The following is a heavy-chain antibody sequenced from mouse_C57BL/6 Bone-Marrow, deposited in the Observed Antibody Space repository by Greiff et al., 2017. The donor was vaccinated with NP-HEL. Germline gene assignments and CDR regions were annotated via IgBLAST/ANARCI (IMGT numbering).Heavy chain of an antibody. CDR2: ISGGGGNT. Sequence: DVMLVESGGGLVKPGGSLKLSCAASGFTFSSYTMSWVRQTPEKRLEWVATISGGGGNTYYPDSVKGRFTISRDNAKNTLYLQMSSLRSEDTELYDGARQGRHTVVTTFTVDYWGKGTSVTVSS. V-gene: IGHV5-9*01. CDR1: GFTFSSYT. J-gene: IGHJ4*01. CDR3: ARQGRHTVVTTFTVDY. D-gene: IGHD2-5*01.